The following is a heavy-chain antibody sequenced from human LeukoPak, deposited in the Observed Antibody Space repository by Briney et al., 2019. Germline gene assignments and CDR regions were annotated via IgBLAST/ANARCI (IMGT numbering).Heavy chain of an antibody. CDR2: IKQDGSAK. CDR1: GFIFTNYW. CDR3: ARAGTYSSSWYGNY. D-gene: IGHD6-13*01. V-gene: IGHV3-7*03. Sequence: PGGSLGLSCAASGFIFTNYWMSWVRQAPGKGLEWVANIKQDGSAKYYVDSVKGRFTISRDNAKNSLYLQMNSLRAEDTAVYYCARAGTYSSSWYGNYWGQGTLVTVSS. J-gene: IGHJ4*02.